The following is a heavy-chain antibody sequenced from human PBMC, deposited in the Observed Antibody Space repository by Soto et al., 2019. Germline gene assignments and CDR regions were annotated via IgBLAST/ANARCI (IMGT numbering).Heavy chain of an antibody. CDR1: GLTFSSYA. V-gene: IGHV3-23*01. CDR3: AKTANGWFSAFDI. D-gene: IGHD6-19*01. CDR2: ISGSGGTT. J-gene: IGHJ3*02. Sequence: EVQLLESGGGLVQAGGSLRLSCAASGLTFSSYAMSWVRQAPGKGLEWVSAISGSGGTTYYADSVKGRFTFSRDNSKNTLYLQMNSLRAEDTAVYYCAKTANGWFSAFDIWGQGTMVTVSS.